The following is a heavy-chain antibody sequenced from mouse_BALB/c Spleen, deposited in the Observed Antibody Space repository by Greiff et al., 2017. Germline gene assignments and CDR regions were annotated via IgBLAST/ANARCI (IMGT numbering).Heavy chain of an antibody. V-gene: IGHV3-2*02. J-gene: IGHJ3*01. CDR2: ISYSGST. CDR1: GYSITSYYV. D-gene: IGHD2-14*01. Sequence: EVMLVESGPGLVQPSQSLSLTCTVTGYSITSYYVWNWIRQFPGNKLEWMGFISYSGSTCYNQSLKSRISITRDTSKNPFFLQLNSVTTEDTATYYCASLYRYDAWFAYWGQGTLVTVSA. CDR3: ASLYRYDAWFAY.